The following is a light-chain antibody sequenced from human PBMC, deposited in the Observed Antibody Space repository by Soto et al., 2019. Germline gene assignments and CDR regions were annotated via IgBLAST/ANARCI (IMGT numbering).Light chain of an antibody. CDR3: QQSYNIPRT. CDR2: FAS. V-gene: IGKV1-39*01. Sequence: DIQMTQSPSSLSASIGDRVTITCRASQSISTHLNWYQHKPGKAPKLLIYFASSLQSGVPSRFSGTGSGTDFTLTISSLQPEDFATYYCQQSYNIPRTFGQGTKVEIK. J-gene: IGKJ1*01. CDR1: QSISTH.